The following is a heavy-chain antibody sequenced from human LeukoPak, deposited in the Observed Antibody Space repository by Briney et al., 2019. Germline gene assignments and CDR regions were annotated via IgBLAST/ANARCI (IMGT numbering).Heavy chain of an antibody. CDR3: ARLTHDGSGSYPDY. Sequence: PSETLSLTCTVSGGSISSYYWSWIRQPPGKGLEWIGSIYYSGSTYYNPSLKSRVTISVDTSKKQFSLKVSAVTAADTAVYYCARLTHDGSGSYPDYWGQGTLVTVSS. D-gene: IGHD3-10*01. V-gene: IGHV4-59*05. CDR1: GGSISSYY. CDR2: IYYSGST. J-gene: IGHJ4*02.